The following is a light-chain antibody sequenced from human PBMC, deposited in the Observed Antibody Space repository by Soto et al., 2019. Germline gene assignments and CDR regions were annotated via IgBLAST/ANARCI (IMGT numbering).Light chain of an antibody. V-gene: IGKV3D-20*02. CDR2: DAS. CDR3: QQRSNWPIT. J-gene: IGKJ5*01. Sequence: EIVLTQSPGPLSLSPGERTTLSCRASQSVSSSYLAWYQQKPGQAPRLLIYDASNRATGIPARFSGSGSGTDFTLTISSLEPEDFAVYYCQQRSNWPITFGQGTRLAIK. CDR1: QSVSSSY.